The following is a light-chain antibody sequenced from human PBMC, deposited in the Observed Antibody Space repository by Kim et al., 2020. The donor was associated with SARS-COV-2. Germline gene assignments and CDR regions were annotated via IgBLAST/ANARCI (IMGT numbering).Light chain of an antibody. J-gene: IGKJ4*01. Sequence: ASVGDRVTITCLASQGINNYLAWYQQKSGKAPKLLIYAASILESGVPSRFSGSGSGTDFTLTINSLQPEDFATYYCQQLNSYPLIFGGGTKVDIK. CDR3: QQLNSYPLI. CDR1: QGINNY. CDR2: AAS. V-gene: IGKV1-9*01.